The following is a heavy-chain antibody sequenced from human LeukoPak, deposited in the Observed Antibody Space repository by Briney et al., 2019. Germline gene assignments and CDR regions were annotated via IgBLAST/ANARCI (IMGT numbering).Heavy chain of an antibody. CDR2: IYTSGST. Sequence: SETLSLTCTVSGGSISSYYWSWIRQPAGKGLEWIGRIYTSGSTNYNPSLKSRVTMSVDTSKNQFSLKLSSVTAADTAVYYCARSPTRAWTYYYDSSGSGAFDIWGQGTMVTVSS. CDR3: ARSPTRAWTYYYDSSGSGAFDI. J-gene: IGHJ3*02. V-gene: IGHV4-4*07. CDR1: GGSISSYY. D-gene: IGHD3-22*01.